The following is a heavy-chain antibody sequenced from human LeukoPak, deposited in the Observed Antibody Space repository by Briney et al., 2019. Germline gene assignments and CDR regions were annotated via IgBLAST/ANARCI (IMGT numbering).Heavy chain of an antibody. CDR3: VRGPNWGATNWHFDV. V-gene: IGHV1-8*01. CDR2: MNPNNSNT. CDR1: RYTFSRYD. J-gene: IGHJ2*01. Sequence: ASVKVSCKASRYTFSRYDFNWVRQAAGQGLEWMGWMNPNNSNTGYAQKFQGRITMTRSTATSTAYMELSSLTSDDTGIYYCVRGPNWGATNWHFDVWGRGTLVTVSS. D-gene: IGHD7-27*01.